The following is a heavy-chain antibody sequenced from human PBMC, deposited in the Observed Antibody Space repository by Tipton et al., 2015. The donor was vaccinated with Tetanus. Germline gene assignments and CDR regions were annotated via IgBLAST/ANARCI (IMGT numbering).Heavy chain of an antibody. CDR2: VNPDSGGT. Sequence: QLVQSGAEVKKPGASVKLSCKTSGYAFTGYYIHWVRQAPGQGLEWMGWVNPDSGGTNLALRFQGWVAMTSDTSSNTAYMGMSRLSTGDTAIYYCARVRGFDPSNLDYWGQGTVVTVSS. J-gene: IGHJ4*02. CDR1: GYAFTGYY. D-gene: IGHD5-12*01. V-gene: IGHV1-2*04. CDR3: ARVRGFDPSNLDY.